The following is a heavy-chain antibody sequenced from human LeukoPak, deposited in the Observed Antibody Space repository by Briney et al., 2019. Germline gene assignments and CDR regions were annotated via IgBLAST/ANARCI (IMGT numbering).Heavy chain of an antibody. CDR1: GFMFSNYI. Sequence: GGSLRLSCAAAGFMFSNYIMYWVRQAPGKGLEWVSVISASGGTTDYADSVKGRFTISRDNSKNTLYLQMNNLRAEDTAVYYCAKGGRGTYYSDSWGQGTLVAVSS. CDR2: ISASGGTT. D-gene: IGHD3-10*01. J-gene: IGHJ4*02. CDR3: AKGGRGTYYSDS. V-gene: IGHV3-23*01.